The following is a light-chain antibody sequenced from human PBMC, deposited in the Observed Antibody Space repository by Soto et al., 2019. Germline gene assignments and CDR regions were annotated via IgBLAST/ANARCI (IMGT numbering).Light chain of an antibody. J-gene: IGKJ2*01. CDR2: AAS. CDR3: QQSYNTPYT. Sequence: DIQMTQSPSSLSASVGDRVTITCRTSQSISSYLNWYQQKPEKAPKLLIYAASSLQSGVPSRFSGSGSGTDFTLTISSLQPDDFATYYCQQSYNTPYTFGQGTKLEIK. V-gene: IGKV1-39*01. CDR1: QSISSY.